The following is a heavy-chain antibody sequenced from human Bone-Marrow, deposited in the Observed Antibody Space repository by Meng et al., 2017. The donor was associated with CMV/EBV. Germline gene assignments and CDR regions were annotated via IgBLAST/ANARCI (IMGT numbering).Heavy chain of an antibody. V-gene: IGHV1-8*03. CDR3: ARDQFRGYSYARRLSKYGMDV. CDR2: MNPNSGNT. CDR1: GYTFTSYD. D-gene: IGHD5-18*01. Sequence: ASVKVSCKASGYTFTSYDINWVRQATGQGLEWMGWMNPNSGNTGNAQKFQGRVTITRNTSISPAYMELCSLRSEDTAVYYCARDQFRGYSYARRLSKYGMDVWGQGTRVPVYS. J-gene: IGHJ6*02.